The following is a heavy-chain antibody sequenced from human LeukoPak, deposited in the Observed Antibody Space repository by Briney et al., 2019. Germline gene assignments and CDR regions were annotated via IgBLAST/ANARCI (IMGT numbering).Heavy chain of an antibody. CDR1: GYTFTSYG. D-gene: IGHD3-16*02. CDR3: ARDQYDYTWGSYRPYFDS. V-gene: IGHV1-18*04. CDR2: ISPYNGNT. Sequence: GASVKVSCKASGYTFTSYGISWVRQAPGQGREWMGSISPYNGNTKYTERLQGRVIMTTDTSTRTAYMELRSLRSDDTAVFYCARDQYDYTWGSYRPYFDSWGQGALVTVSS. J-gene: IGHJ4*02.